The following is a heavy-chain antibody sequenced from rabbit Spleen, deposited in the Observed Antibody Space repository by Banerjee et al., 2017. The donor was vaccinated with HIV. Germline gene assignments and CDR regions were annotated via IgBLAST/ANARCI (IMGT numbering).Heavy chain of an antibody. CDR3: VRDTWNFNL. J-gene: IGHJ4*01. Sequence: QEQLEESGGGLVQPGASLTLTCKASGIDFSNYNFMCWVRQAPGKGLEWIGYIDPFFGATYYATWVNGRFTISSHNAQNTLYLQLNSLTAADTATYFCVRDTWNFNLWGPGTLVTVS. V-gene: IGHV1S43*01. CDR1: GIDFSNYNF. CDR2: IDPFFGAT. D-gene: IGHD3-1*01.